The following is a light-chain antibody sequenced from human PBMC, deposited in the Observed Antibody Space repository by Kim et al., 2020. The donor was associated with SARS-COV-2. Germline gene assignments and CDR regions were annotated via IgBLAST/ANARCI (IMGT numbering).Light chain of an antibody. CDR2: GNS. CDR3: QSYDSSLSGFV. CDR1: SSNIGAGYD. Sequence: RVPSSCTGSSSNIGAGYDVHWYQQLPGTAPKLLIYGNSNRPSGVPDRFSGSKSGTAASLAITGLQAEDEADYYCQSYDSSLSGFVFGGGTQLTVL. J-gene: IGLJ2*01. V-gene: IGLV1-40*01.